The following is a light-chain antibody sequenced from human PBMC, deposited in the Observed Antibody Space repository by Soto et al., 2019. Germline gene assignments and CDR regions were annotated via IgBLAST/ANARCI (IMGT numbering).Light chain of an antibody. CDR1: SSNIGAGYD. Sequence: QSVLTQPPSVSGAPGQRVTISCTGSSSNIGAGYDVHWYQQLPGTAPKLLIHGNSNRPSGVPDRFSGSKSGTSASLAITGLQAEDEADYYCQSYDSSLSGVVFGGGTNSPS. V-gene: IGLV1-40*01. J-gene: IGLJ2*01. CDR2: GNS. CDR3: QSYDSSLSGVV.